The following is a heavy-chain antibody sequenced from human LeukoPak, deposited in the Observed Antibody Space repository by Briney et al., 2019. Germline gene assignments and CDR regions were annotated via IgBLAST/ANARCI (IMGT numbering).Heavy chain of an antibody. V-gene: IGHV1-18*01. CDR3: ARALGVSYYDILTGNNWFDP. J-gene: IGHJ5*02. CDR2: ISAYNGNT. CDR1: GYTFTSYG. Sequence: GASVKVSCKASGYTFTSYGISWVRQAPGQGLEWMGWISAYNGNTNYAQKLQGRVTMTTDTSTSTAYMELRSLRSDDTAVYYCARALGVSYYDILTGNNWFDPWGQGTLVTVSS. D-gene: IGHD3-9*01.